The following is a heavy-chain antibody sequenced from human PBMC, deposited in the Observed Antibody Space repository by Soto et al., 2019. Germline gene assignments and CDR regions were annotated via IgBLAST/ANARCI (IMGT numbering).Heavy chain of an antibody. Sequence: EVQLVESGGGLIQPGESLRLSCAASGLTVSSNYMAWVRQAPGKGLEWVAVIYSGGSAYYADSVKGRSFISRDTSKNTVYLEMHSLSAEDTAVYFCARDGGCSGGNCYNWFDPWGQGTLVTVFS. D-gene: IGHD2-15*01. CDR1: GLTVSSNY. CDR2: IYSGGSA. J-gene: IGHJ5*02. V-gene: IGHV3-53*01. CDR3: ARDGGCSGGNCYNWFDP.